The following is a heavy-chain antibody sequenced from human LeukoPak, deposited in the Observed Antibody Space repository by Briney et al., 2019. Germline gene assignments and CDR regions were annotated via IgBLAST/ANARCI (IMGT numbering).Heavy chain of an antibody. J-gene: IGHJ4*02. V-gene: IGHV3-11*04. Sequence: PGGSLRLSCVGSGFMFRDYSIGWFRQGPGKGLEWISHISGSGYSKYDADSVKGRFTISRDHAKGSVFLQMNSLRVEDTAVYYCARDRLANEGLQLYDIWGQGTLVSVSS. CDR3: ARDRLANEGLQLYDI. D-gene: IGHD5-24*01. CDR2: ISGSGYSK. CDR1: GFMFRDYS.